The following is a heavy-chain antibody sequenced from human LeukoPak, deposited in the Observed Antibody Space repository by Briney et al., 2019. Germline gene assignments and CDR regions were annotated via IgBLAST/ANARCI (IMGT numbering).Heavy chain of an antibody. CDR2: ISGSGGST. Sequence: GGSLRLSCAASGFTFSSYAMSWVRQAPGKGLEWVSGISGSGGSTYYADSVKGRFTISRDNSKNTLYLQMNSLRAEDTAVYYCARDHSTLRGLAVAFDIWGQGTMVTVSS. CDR3: ARDHSTLRGLAVAFDI. CDR1: GFTFSSYA. J-gene: IGHJ3*02. V-gene: IGHV3-23*01. D-gene: IGHD2-15*01.